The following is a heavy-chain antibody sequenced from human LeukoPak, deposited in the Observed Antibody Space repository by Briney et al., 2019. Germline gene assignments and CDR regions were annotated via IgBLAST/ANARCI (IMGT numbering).Heavy chain of an antibody. CDR3: TSSRPSGWSPS. CDR2: IRSKANSYAT. D-gene: IGHD6-19*01. CDR1: GFTFSGSA. J-gene: IGHJ4*02. Sequence: PGGSLRLSCAASGFTFSGSAMHWVRQASGKGLEGVGRIRSKANSYATAYAGSVKGSFTISRDDSKNTAYLQMNSLKTEDTAVYYCTSSRPSGWSPSWGQGTLVTVSS. V-gene: IGHV3-73*01.